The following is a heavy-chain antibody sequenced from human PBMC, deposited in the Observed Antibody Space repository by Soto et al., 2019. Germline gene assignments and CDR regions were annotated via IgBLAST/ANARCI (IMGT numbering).Heavy chain of an antibody. CDR2: ISAYNGNT. Sequence: ASVKVSCKASGYTFTSYSISWVRQAPGQGLEWMGWISAYNGNTNYAQKLQGRVTMTTDTSTSTAYMELRSLRSDDTAVYYCARDGWDVVVPDAEHAFDIWGQGTMVTVSS. CDR3: ARDGWDVVVPDAEHAFDI. V-gene: IGHV1-18*01. CDR1: GYTFTSYS. J-gene: IGHJ3*02. D-gene: IGHD2-2*01.